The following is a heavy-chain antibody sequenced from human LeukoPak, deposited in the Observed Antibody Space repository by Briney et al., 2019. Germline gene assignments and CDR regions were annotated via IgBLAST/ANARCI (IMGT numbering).Heavy chain of an antibody. V-gene: IGHV3-66*01. CDR2: IYSGGST. D-gene: IGHD6-19*01. Sequence: PGGSLRLSGAASGFIFSNYAMSWVRQAPGKGLEGVSVIYSGGSTYYADSVKGRFTISRDNSKNTLYLQMNSLRAKDTAVYYCARDRDSSGWYYFDYWGQGTLVTVSS. CDR1: GFIFSNYA. CDR3: ARDRDSSGWYYFDY. J-gene: IGHJ4*02.